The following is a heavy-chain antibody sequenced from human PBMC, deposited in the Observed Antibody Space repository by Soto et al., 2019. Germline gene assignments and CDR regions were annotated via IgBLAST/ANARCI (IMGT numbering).Heavy chain of an antibody. J-gene: IGHJ6*02. CDR3: ARDCSIVVVITTSVLRCYGMDV. V-gene: IGHV1-18*01. D-gene: IGHD3-22*01. Sequence: QVQLVQSGAEVKKPGASVKVSCKASGYTFTSYGISWVRQAPGQGLEWMGWISAYNGNTNYAQKLQGRVTMTTDTPTSTAYMELRSLRSADTAVYYCARDCSIVVVITTSVLRCYGMDVWGQGTTVTVSS. CDR2: ISAYNGNT. CDR1: GYTFTSYG.